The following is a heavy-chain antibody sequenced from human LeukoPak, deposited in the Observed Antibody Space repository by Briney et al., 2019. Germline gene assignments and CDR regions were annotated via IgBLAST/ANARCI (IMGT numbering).Heavy chain of an antibody. D-gene: IGHD3-22*01. CDR1: GYTFTAYY. Sequence: ASVKVSCKASGYTFTAYYIHWVRQAPGQGLEWMGWINTNTGNPTYAQGFTGRFVFSLDTSVSTAYLQISSLKAEDTAVYYCARADYDSSGYIDAFDIWGQGTMVTVSS. J-gene: IGHJ3*02. CDR2: INTNTGNP. CDR3: ARADYDSSGYIDAFDI. V-gene: IGHV7-4-1*02.